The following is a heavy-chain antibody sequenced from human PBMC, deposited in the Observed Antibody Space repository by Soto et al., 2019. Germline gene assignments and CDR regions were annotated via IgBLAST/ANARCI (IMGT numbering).Heavy chain of an antibody. V-gene: IGHV3-30-3*01. J-gene: IGHJ6*02. CDR1: GFTFSSYA. Sequence: QVQLVESGGGVVQPGRSLRLSCAASGFTFSSYAMHWVRQAPGKGLEWVAVISYDGSNKYYADSVKGRFTISRDNSKNTLHLQMNSLRAEDTAVYYCASENDYGTQPDDYYGMDVWGQGTTVTVSS. D-gene: IGHD3-10*01. CDR2: ISYDGSNK. CDR3: ASENDYGTQPDDYYGMDV.